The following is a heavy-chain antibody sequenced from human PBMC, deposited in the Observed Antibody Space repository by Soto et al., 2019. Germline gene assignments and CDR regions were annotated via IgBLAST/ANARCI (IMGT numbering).Heavy chain of an antibody. CDR3: ARSEVDILTANYYYYGMDV. CDR1: GFTFSSYS. Sequence: PGGSLRLSCAASGFTFSSYSMNWVRQAPGKGLEWVSYISSSSSNKYYADSVKGRFTISRDNAKNSLYLQMNSLRAEDTAVYYCARSEVDILTANYYYYGMDVWGQGTTVTVSS. D-gene: IGHD3-9*01. CDR2: ISSSSSNK. J-gene: IGHJ6*02. V-gene: IGHV3-48*01.